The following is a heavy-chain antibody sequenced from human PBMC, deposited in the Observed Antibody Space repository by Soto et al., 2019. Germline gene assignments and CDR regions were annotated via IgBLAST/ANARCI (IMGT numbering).Heavy chain of an antibody. J-gene: IGHJ4*02. CDR3: ARDFEWSFDY. CDR1: GYIFTRNK. CDR2: ISPSGGPP. Sequence: ASVKVSCKASGYIFTRNKMHWVRQAPGQGLEWMGIISPSGGPPTYAQKFQDRVTMTWDTSTTTVYMDLSSLRSEDTAVYFCARDFEWSFDYWGQGTLVTVSS. D-gene: IGHD3-3*01. V-gene: IGHV1-46*01.